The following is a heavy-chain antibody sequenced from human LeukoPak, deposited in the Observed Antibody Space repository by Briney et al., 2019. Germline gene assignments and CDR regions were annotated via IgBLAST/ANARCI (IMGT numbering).Heavy chain of an antibody. J-gene: IGHJ4*02. Sequence: PGGSLRLSCAASGFSFSSYGMHWVRQAPGKGLEWVAVISYDGSNKYYADSVKGRFTISRDNSKNTLYLQMNSLRAEDTAVYYCARSIAAAPNLPFVYWGQGTLVTVSS. V-gene: IGHV3-30*03. CDR2: ISYDGSNK. CDR1: GFSFSSYG. CDR3: ARSIAAAPNLPFVY. D-gene: IGHD6-13*01.